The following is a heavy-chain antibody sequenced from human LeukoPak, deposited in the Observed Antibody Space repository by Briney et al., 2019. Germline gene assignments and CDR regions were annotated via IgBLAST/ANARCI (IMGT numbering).Heavy chain of an antibody. CDR1: GYTFTGYY. CDR3: ARDQNVDSSGSYHYYYYYMDV. V-gene: IGHV1-2*02. CDR2: INPNSGGT. D-gene: IGHD3-22*01. Sequence: GASVKVSCKASGYTFTGYYMHWVRQAPGQGLEWMGWINPNSGGTNYAQKFQGRVTMTRDTSISTAYMELSRLRSDDTAVYYCARDQNVDSSGSYHYYYYYMDVWGKGTTVTISS. J-gene: IGHJ6*03.